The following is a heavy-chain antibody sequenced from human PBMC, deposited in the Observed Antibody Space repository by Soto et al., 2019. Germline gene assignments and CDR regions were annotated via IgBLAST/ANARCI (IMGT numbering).Heavy chain of an antibody. Sequence: LRLSCAASGFTFSNYAMNWVRQAPVKGLEWVSAITGRGDSTYYADSVKGRFTISRDNSKNTLYLQMNSLRAEDTAVYFCARVRPYYDNWGQGTLVTVS. CDR1: GFTFSNYA. CDR2: ITGRGDST. J-gene: IGHJ4*02. V-gene: IGHV3-23*01. CDR3: ARVRPYYDN.